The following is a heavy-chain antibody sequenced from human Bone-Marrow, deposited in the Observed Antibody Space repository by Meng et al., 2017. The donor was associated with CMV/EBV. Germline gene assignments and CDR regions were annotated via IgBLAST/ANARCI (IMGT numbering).Heavy chain of an antibody. D-gene: IGHD3-16*01. CDR3: ARDTFGLNMFDY. J-gene: IGHJ4*02. CDR1: GFRFSGYA. V-gene: IGHV3-30*04. Sequence: GGSLRLSCTASGFRFSGYAMHWIRQAPGKGLEWVAVISTGGHRKFYIDSVKDQFTVSRDDSKNTLYLQMTSLKREDTAVYYCARDTFGLNMFDYWGQGALVTVSS. CDR2: ISTGGHRK.